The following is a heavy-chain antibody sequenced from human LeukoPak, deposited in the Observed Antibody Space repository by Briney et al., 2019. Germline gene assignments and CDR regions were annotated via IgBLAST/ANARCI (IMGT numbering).Heavy chain of an antibody. CDR1: GGSLSSGDYY. D-gene: IGHD2-15*01. V-gene: IGHV4-30-4*01. Sequence: SETLSLTCTVSGGSLSSGDYYWSWIHQPPGRGLEWVGYIYYSGSTYYNPSLKSRVTISVDTSKNQFSLKLSSVTAEDTAVYYCARRTSGYCSGGSCYPVWGQGTLVTVSS. CDR3: ARRTSGYCSGGSCYPV. J-gene: IGHJ4*02. CDR2: IYYSGST.